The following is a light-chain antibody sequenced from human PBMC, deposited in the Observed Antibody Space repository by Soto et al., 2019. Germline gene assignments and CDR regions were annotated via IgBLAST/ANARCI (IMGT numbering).Light chain of an antibody. CDR1: QSISSY. CDR2: AAS. V-gene: IGKV1-39*01. J-gene: IGKJ2*01. Sequence: DIQMTQSPSSLSAFVGDRVTITCRASQSISSYLNWYQQKPGKAPKLLIYAASNLQSGVPSRFSGIGSGTDFTLTISSLQPEDFATYYCQQSYSSPYTFGPGTKLEIK. CDR3: QQSYSSPYT.